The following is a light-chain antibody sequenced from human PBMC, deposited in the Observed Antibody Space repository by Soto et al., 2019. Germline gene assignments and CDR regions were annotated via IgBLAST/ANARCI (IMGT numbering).Light chain of an antibody. Sequence: QSVLTQPASVSGSPGQSITISCTGTSSDIGSNNYVSWFQQRPGKAPTLIIYEVSNRPSGVSTHFSGSKSGNTASLTISGLLPEDEAEYHCSSYTTTNRLFGGGTKVTVL. CDR2: EVS. V-gene: IGLV2-14*01. CDR3: SSYTTTNRL. J-gene: IGLJ3*02. CDR1: SSDIGSNNY.